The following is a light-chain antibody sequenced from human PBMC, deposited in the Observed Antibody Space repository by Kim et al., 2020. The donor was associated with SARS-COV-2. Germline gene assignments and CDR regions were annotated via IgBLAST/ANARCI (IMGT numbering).Light chain of an antibody. CDR3: AAWDDSLNGRV. CDR1: SSKIGSNT. Sequence: GQSATYSCSGSSSKIGSNTVHWYQQLPGTAPKLLIYSNNQRPSGVPDRFSGSKSGTSASLAISGLQSEDEADYYCAAWDDSLNGRVFGGGTKLTVL. CDR2: SNN. V-gene: IGLV1-44*01. J-gene: IGLJ3*02.